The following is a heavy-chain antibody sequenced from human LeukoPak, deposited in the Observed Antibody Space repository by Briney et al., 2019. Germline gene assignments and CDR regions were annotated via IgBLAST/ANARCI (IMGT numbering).Heavy chain of an antibody. D-gene: IGHD3-10*01. CDR3: ARPRVIYYGSGSYDD. J-gene: IGHJ4*02. Sequence: ASVKVSCKASGYTFTGYYMHWVRQAPGQGLEWMGRINPNSGGTNYAQKFQGRVTMTRDTSISTAYMGLSRLRSDDTAVYYCARPRVIYYGSGSYDDWGQGTLVTVSS. V-gene: IGHV1-2*06. CDR2: INPNSGGT. CDR1: GYTFTGYY.